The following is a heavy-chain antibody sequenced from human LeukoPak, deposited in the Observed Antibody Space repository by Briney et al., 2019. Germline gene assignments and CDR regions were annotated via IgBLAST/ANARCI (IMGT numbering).Heavy chain of an antibody. J-gene: IGHJ5*02. D-gene: IGHD6-19*01. CDR1: GASISSSY. CDR3: ARGQPQRYSSGWYVNWFDP. Sequence: SETLSLTCTVSGASISSSYWSWIRQPPGKGLERIGYIYYSGTTKSNPSLKSRVTISVDTSNNQFSLKVNCVAAADTAVYYCARGQPQRYSSGWYVNWFDPWGQGNLVTVSS. CDR2: IYYSGTT. V-gene: IGHV4-59*01.